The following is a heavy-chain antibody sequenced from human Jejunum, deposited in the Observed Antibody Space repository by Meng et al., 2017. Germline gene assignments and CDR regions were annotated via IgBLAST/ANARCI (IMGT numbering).Heavy chain of an antibody. D-gene: IGHD2-2*01. CDR3: ARESRDFVVIPSAPKYYYNFGMDV. V-gene: IGHV3-7*01. J-gene: IGHJ6*02. Sequence: GGSLRLSCAASGFSFSRYWMSWVRQAPGKGLEWVANIKQDGSEKYYVDSVKGRFTISRDNAKNSLYLQMNSLRVEETAVYYCARESRDFVVIPSAPKYYYNFGMDVWGQGTTVTVSS. CDR2: IKQDGSEK. CDR1: GFSFSRYW.